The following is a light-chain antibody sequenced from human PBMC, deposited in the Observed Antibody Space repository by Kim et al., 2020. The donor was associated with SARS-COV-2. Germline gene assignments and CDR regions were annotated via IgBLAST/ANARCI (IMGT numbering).Light chain of an antibody. V-gene: IGLV1-51*01. CDR2: DNN. J-gene: IGLJ3*02. CDR1: RSNIGSNP. Sequence: QSVLTQPPSVSAAPGQKVTISCSGSRSNIGSNPVSWYQQFPGTAPKLITYDNNKRTSGIPDRFSSSKSGTSATLGITGLRTGDEADYYCATWDSSLSVGVFGGGTQLTVL. CDR3: ATWDSSLSVGV.